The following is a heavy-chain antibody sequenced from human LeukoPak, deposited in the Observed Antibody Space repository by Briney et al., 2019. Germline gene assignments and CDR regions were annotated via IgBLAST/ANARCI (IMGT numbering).Heavy chain of an antibody. J-gene: IGHJ3*02. CDR3: ARESPLSCSSTSCYGLGAFDI. CDR2: IYYSGST. D-gene: IGHD2-2*01. Sequence: SETLSLTCTVSGGSISSYYWSWIRQPPGKGLEWIGYIYYSGSTNYNPSLKSRVTISVDTSKNQFSLKLSSVTAADTAVYYCARESPLSCSSTSCYGLGAFDIWGQGTMVTVSS. CDR1: GGSISSYY. V-gene: IGHV4-59*12.